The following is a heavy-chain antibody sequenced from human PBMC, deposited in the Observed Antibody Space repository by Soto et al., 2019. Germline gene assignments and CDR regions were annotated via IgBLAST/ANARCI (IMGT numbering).Heavy chain of an antibody. J-gene: IGHJ4*02. V-gene: IGHV4-39*01. CDR3: PRHEGGAAADRPLDY. D-gene: IGHD6-13*01. Sequence: QLRLQESGPGLVKPSETLSLTCTVSGGSIRSSTYYWGWIRQPPGKGLEWIGSIYYSGSTHYNPALESRVPXPXAXCXXQFSLKLNSVTPADTPVYYCPRHEGGAAADRPLDYWGQGTLVTVSS. CDR2: IYYSGST. CDR1: GGSIRSSTYY.